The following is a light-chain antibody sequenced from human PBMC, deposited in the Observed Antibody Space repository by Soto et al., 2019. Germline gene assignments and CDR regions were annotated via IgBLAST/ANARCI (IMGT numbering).Light chain of an antibody. CDR1: SSDVGGYNY. V-gene: IGLV2-14*01. J-gene: IGLJ1*01. Sequence: QSALTQPASVSGSPGQSITISCTGTSSDVGGYNYVSWYQQHPGKAPKLMIYDVSNRPSGVSNRFSGSKSGNTASLTISGLQAEDEADYYCSSSTSSSTPRVFGTGTKLTVL. CDR3: SSSTSSSTPRV. CDR2: DVS.